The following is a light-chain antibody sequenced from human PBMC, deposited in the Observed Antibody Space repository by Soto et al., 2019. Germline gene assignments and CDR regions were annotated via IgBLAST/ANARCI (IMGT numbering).Light chain of an antibody. J-gene: IGLJ3*02. CDR1: SSDVGGYNY. CDR2: DVS. Sequence: QSALTQPRSVSGSPGQSVTISCTGTSSDVGGYNYVSWYQQHPGKAPKLMIYDVSKWPSGVPDRFSGYKSGNTASLSISGLQAEDEADYSCCSYSGSYTWVFGGGTKLTVL. CDR3: CSYSGSYTWV. V-gene: IGLV2-11*01.